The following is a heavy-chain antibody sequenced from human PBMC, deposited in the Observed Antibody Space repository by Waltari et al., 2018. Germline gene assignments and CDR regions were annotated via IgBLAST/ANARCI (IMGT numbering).Heavy chain of an antibody. D-gene: IGHD3-3*01. CDR1: GGTFSSYA. Sequence: QVQLVQSGAEVKKPGSSVTVSCKASGGTFSSYAISWVRQAPGQGLEWMGGIIPIFGTANNAQKFQGRVTITADESTSTAYMELSSLRSEDTAVYYCARDPPYYDFWSGYYTGNWFDPWGQGTLVTVSS. J-gene: IGHJ5*02. CDR2: IIPIFGTA. CDR3: ARDPPYYDFWSGYYTGNWFDP. V-gene: IGHV1-69*01.